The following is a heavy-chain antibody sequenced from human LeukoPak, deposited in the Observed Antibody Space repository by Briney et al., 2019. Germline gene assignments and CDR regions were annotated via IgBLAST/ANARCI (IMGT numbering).Heavy chain of an antibody. J-gene: IGHJ5*02. CDR3: ARGGSITVAGNNWFDR. CDR1: GGFTSSNSAV. Sequence: SATAGGFTSSNSAVCCGRRDSPTGRLGWLGMTCYRSRWYSAYAVTVKSRITINPDTTKNQFSLQLNSVTPENTAVYYCARGGSITVAGNNWFDRWGQGTLVTVSS. D-gene: IGHD6-19*01. V-gene: IGHV6-1*01. CDR2: TCYRSRWYS.